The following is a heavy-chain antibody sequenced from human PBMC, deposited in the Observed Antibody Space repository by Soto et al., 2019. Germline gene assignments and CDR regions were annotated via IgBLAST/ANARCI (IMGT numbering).Heavy chain of an antibody. CDR1: GFPFSDFY. D-gene: IGHD6-19*01. CDR3: ARAPSAEYGSSRHYFDL. CDR2: ISGSGDTI. V-gene: IGHV3-11*01. Sequence: GGSLRLSCAASGFPFSDFYMSWIRQAPGKGLEWLAHISGSGDTIYHAESVKGRFTISRDNAKNSVYLQMDRLNADDAAVYFCARAPSAEYGSSRHYFDLWGQGALVTVSS. J-gene: IGHJ4*02.